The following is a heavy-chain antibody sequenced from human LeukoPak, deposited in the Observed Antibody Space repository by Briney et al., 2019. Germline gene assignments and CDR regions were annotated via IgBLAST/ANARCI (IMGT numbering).Heavy chain of an antibody. Sequence: RASVNVSCKASGYTFTNYYMHWVRQAPGQGREGVGWINPHRGVTNYAQKFQGWVTMTRDTSISTAYMDLSRLSSDDSAVYYCARPSESGYHDAFDIWGQGTMVSVS. CDR3: ARPSESGYHDAFDI. J-gene: IGHJ3*02. D-gene: IGHD6-25*01. CDR2: INPHRGVT. CDR1: GYTFTNYY. V-gene: IGHV1-2*04.